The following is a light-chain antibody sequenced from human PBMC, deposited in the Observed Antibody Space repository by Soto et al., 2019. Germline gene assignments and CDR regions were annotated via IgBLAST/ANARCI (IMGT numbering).Light chain of an antibody. CDR1: QSVSSTY. Sequence: EVVLVQSPGTLSLSPGERATLSCRASQSVSSTYLAWYQQKPGQAPRLLIYGASSRAAGIPDRFSGSGSGTDFTLTISGLEPEDFAVYYCQQHFISPFTFGQGTNLEIK. V-gene: IGKV3-20*01. J-gene: IGKJ2*01. CDR3: QQHFISPFT. CDR2: GAS.